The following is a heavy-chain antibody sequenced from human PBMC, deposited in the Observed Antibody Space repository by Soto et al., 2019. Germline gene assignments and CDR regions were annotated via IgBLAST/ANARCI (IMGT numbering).Heavy chain of an antibody. CDR2: IDWDDDK. CDR1: GFSLSTSGMC. V-gene: IGHV2-70*01. CDR3: ARTDYYDSRGLFDY. D-gene: IGHD3-22*01. J-gene: IGHJ4*02. Sequence: SGPTLVQPTQPLTLTCTFSGFSLSTSGMCVSWIRQPPGKALEWLALIDWDDDKYYSTSLKTRLTISKDTSKNQVILTMTNMDPMDTATYYCARTDYYDSRGLFDYWGQGTLVTVSS.